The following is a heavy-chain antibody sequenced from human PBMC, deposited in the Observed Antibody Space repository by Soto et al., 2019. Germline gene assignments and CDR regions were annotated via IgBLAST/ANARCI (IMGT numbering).Heavy chain of an antibody. D-gene: IGHD4-17*01. J-gene: IGHJ4*02. CDR2: IRSGRSNI. CDR1: GFTFSTYS. CDR3: ARDGYAVTTGFDY. V-gene: IGHV3-48*01. Sequence: PGGSLRLSCAASGFTFSTYSMNWVRQAPGKGLEWVSDIRSGRSNIFYADSVKGRFTISRDNSKNTLYLQMNSLRAEDTAVYYCARDGYAVTTGFDYWGQGTLVTVSS.